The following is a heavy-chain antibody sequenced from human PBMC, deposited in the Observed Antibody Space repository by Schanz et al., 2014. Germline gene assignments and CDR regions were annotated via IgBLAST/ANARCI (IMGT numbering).Heavy chain of an antibody. CDR2: ISHDGYST. CDR1: GFTFTNYA. CDR3: ARDRRNADLDY. D-gene: IGHD1-1*01. V-gene: IGHV3-64D*06. Sequence: DVQLLESGGGLVQSGGSLRLSCAASGFTFTNYAMSWVRQAPGKGLEYVSAISHDGYSTYYADSVKGRFTISRDNSKNTLYLQMSSLTTEDTALYYCARDRRNADLDYWGQGTLVTVSS. J-gene: IGHJ4*02.